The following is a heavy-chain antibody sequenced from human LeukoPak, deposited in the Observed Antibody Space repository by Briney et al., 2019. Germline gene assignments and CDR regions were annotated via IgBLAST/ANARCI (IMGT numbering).Heavy chain of an antibody. J-gene: IGHJ6*02. Sequence: GGSLRLSCAASGFTFSSYGMHWVRQAPGKGLEWVAVISYDGSNKYYADSVKGRFTISRDNSKNTLYLQMNSLRADDTAVYYCAKQLYDFWSGYSFYYYYGMDVWGQGTTVTVSS. D-gene: IGHD3-3*01. CDR3: AKQLYDFWSGYSFYYYYGMDV. CDR2: ISYDGSNK. CDR1: GFTFSSYG. V-gene: IGHV3-30*18.